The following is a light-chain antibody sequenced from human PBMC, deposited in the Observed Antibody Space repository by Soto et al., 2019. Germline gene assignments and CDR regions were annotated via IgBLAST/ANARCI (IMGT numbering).Light chain of an antibody. CDR1: QTINNN. Sequence: VMPQAPATLSVSPGERVTLSCRASQTINNNVAWYQLKDGQVPRLLIYGASTRAADVPARFSGGGSGTEFTLTISSLQSEDFAVYYCQQYNSWPLTFGGGTKVDIK. V-gene: IGKV3-15*01. J-gene: IGKJ4*01. CDR2: GAS. CDR3: QQYNSWPLT.